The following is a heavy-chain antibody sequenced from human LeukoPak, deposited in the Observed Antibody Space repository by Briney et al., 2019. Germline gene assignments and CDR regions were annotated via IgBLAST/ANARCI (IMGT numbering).Heavy chain of an antibody. Sequence: ASVKVSCKASGYTFTSYGISWVRQAPGQGLEWMGWISAYNGNTNYAQKPQGRVTMTTDTSTSTAYMELRSLRSDDTAVYYCARSNAVQPYWYFDLWGRGTLVTVSS. CDR3: ARSNAVQPYWYFDL. J-gene: IGHJ2*01. V-gene: IGHV1-18*01. CDR1: GYTFTSYG. CDR2: ISAYNGNT. D-gene: IGHD2-2*01.